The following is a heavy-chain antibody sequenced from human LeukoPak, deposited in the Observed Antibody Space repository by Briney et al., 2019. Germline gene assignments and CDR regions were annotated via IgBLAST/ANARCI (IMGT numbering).Heavy chain of an antibody. CDR3: AKGRGWGSSGPIGDY. CDR1: AFNFTAYW. Sequence: PGGSLRLSCASSAFNFTAYWMHWVRQDPRQGLLWVARINSDGTTTNYADSVKGRFTISRDNAKNTLYLQINSLRAEDTAVYYCAKGRGWGSSGPIGDYWGQGTLVTVSS. D-gene: IGHD6-19*01. J-gene: IGHJ4*02. V-gene: IGHV3-74*01. CDR2: INSDGTTT.